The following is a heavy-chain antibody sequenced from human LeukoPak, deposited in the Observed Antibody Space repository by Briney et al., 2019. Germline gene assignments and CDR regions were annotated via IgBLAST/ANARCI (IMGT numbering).Heavy chain of an antibody. CDR1: GFTFSDYD. V-gene: IGHV3-13*01. Sequence: QTGGSLRLSCAASGFTFSDYDMHWVRQATGKGLEWVSAIGTAGDTYYPGSVKGRFTISRENAKNSFYLQMNSLRVGDTAVYYCARSPLDYSSPGRETNWFDPWGQGTLVTVSS. J-gene: IGHJ5*02. CDR3: ARSPLDYSSPGRETNWFDP. D-gene: IGHD6-13*01. CDR2: IGTAGDT.